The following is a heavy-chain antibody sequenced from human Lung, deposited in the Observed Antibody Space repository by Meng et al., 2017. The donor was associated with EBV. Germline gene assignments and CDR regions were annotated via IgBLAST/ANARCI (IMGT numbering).Heavy chain of an antibody. D-gene: IGHD6-13*01. CDR3: AASSSSWYQNWFDP. CDR2: ISAYNGDT. Sequence: QAQLGQSGGEVKKPGASVKVSCKASGYTFTNYGITWVRQAPGQGLEWMGWISAYNGDTNYAQTLQGRVTMTTDTSTSTAYMELRSLRSDDTAVYYCAASSSSWYQNWFDPWGQGTLVTVSS. V-gene: IGHV1-18*01. CDR1: GYTFTNYG. J-gene: IGHJ5*02.